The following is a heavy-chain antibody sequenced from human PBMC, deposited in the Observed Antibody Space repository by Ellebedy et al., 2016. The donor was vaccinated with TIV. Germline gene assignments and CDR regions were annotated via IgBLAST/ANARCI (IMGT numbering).Heavy chain of an antibody. CDR2: MDYRWHI. Sequence: MPSETLSLTCTVSGGSISSDFWGWFRQPPGEGLEWIGYMDYRWHINHNPSLKSRVTISLDTSKNQFALKLTSVTAADTAVYYCARLPHGSVFGYFDYWGQGTLVTVSS. D-gene: IGHD2-2*03. CDR3: ARLPHGSVFGYFDY. CDR1: GGSISSDF. V-gene: IGHV4-59*01. J-gene: IGHJ4*02.